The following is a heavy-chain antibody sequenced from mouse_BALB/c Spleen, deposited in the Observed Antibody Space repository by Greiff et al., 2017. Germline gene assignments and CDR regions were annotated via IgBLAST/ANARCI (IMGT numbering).Heavy chain of an antibody. V-gene: IGHV3-6*02. Sequence: EVQVVESGPGLVKPSQSLSLTCSVTGYSITSGYYWYWIRQFPGNKLEWMGYISYDGSNNYNPSLKNRISITRDTSKNQFFLKLNSVTTEDTATYYCARDRGYYGSSMSYWYFEVWGAGTTVNVAS. CDR3: ARDRGYYGSSMSYWYFEV. CDR1: GYSITSGYY. CDR2: ISYDGSN. D-gene: IGHD1-1*01. J-gene: IGHJ1*01.